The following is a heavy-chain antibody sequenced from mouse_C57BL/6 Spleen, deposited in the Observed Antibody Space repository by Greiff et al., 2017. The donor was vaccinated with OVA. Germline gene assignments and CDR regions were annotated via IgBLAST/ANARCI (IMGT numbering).Heavy chain of an antibody. D-gene: IGHD3-2*02. Sequence: EVQLQQSGTVLARPGASVKMSCKTSGYTFTSYWMHWVKQRPGQGLEWIGAIYPGNSDTSYNQKFKGKAKLTAVTSASTAYMELSSLTNEDSAVYYCTRGGTAQATFYAMDYWGQGTSVTVSS. J-gene: IGHJ4*01. V-gene: IGHV1-5*01. CDR1: GYTFTSYW. CDR2: IYPGNSDT. CDR3: TRGGTAQATFYAMDY.